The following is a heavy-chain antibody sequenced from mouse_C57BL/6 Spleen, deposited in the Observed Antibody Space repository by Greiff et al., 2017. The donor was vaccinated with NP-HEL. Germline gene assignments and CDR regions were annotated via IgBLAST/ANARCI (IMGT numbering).Heavy chain of an antibody. V-gene: IGHV5-9*01. J-gene: IGHJ2*01. CDR2: ISGGGGNT. D-gene: IGHD2-3*01. Sequence: EVMLVESGGGLVKPGGSLKLSCAASGFTFSSYTMSWVRQTPEKRLEWVATISGGGGNTYYPDSVTGRFTISRDNAKNTLYLQMSSLRSEDTALYYCAGGYYYFDYWGQGTTLTVSS. CDR3: AGGYYYFDY. CDR1: GFTFSSYT.